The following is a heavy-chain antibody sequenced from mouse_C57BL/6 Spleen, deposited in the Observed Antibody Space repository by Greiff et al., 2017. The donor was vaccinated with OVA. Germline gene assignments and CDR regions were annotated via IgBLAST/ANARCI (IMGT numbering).Heavy chain of an antibody. CDR1: GYTFTDYY. D-gene: IGHD1-1*02. CDR2: IYPGSGNT. J-gene: IGHJ4*01. V-gene: IGHV1-76*01. CDR3: ARGGVGNYAMDY. Sequence: VQLQESGAELVRPGASVKLSCKASGYTFTDYYINWVKQRPGQGLEWIARIYPGSGNTYYNEKFKGKATLTAEKSSSTAYMQLSSLTSEDSAVYFCARGGVGNYAMDYWGQGTSVTVSS.